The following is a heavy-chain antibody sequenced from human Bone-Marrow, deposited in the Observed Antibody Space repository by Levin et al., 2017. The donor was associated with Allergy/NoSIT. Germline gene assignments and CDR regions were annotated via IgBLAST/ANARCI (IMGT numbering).Heavy chain of an antibody. CDR1: GFTFTNFA. Sequence: GGSLRLSCAASGFTFTNFAMDWVRQAPGKGLEWVAKISYDGSRIYYADSVKGRFTISRDNSKNTQFLQMDSLRFDDTAVYYCARGDPYYYDSSGCFPSFEYWGQGILVSVSS. CDR2: ISYDGSRI. J-gene: IGHJ4*02. CDR3: ARGDPYYYDSSGCFPSFEY. V-gene: IGHV3-30-3*01. D-gene: IGHD3-22*01.